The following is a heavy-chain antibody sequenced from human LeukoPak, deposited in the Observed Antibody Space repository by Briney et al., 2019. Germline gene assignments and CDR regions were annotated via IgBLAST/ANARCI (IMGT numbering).Heavy chain of an antibody. CDR3: ARTMRGDFWSNYSYYYYYYMDV. CDR1: GGSISSYY. J-gene: IGHJ6*03. D-gene: IGHD3-3*01. V-gene: IGHV4-59*01. Sequence: SETLSLTCTVSGGSISSYYWTWIRQPPGKGLEWIGYMSNNGSTNYNPSLKSRVTISVDTSKNQFSLKLSSVTAADTAVYYCARTMRGDFWSNYSYYYYYYMDVWGKGTTVTVSS. CDR2: MSNNGST.